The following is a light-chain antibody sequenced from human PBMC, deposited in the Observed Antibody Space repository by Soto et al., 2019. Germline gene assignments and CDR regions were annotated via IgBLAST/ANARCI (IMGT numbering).Light chain of an antibody. Sequence: QSALTQPASVSGSPGQSITISCTGTSSDVGGYNYVSWYQQHPGKAPKLMIYDVSNRPSGVSNRFSGSKSGNTASLTISGLQAEDEADYYCSSYTSSSTLPLYVFGTATKVTVL. J-gene: IGLJ1*01. CDR2: DVS. V-gene: IGLV2-14*01. CDR3: SSYTSSSTLPLYV. CDR1: SSDVGGYNY.